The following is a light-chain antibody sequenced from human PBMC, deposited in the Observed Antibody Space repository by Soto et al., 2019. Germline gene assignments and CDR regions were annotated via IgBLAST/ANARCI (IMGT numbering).Light chain of an antibody. CDR1: SRDGGGYNY. Sequence: SWLGQPAPGSGFPGQSISTSCTGNSRDGGGYNYASWYQQHPGKAPKLMIYAVSTRPSGVSNRFSGSKSGNTASLTISGLQAEDEADYYCSSYTSSTTYAFGTGTKVTVL. V-gene: IGLV2-14*01. J-gene: IGLJ1*01. CDR2: AVS. CDR3: SSYTSSTTYA.